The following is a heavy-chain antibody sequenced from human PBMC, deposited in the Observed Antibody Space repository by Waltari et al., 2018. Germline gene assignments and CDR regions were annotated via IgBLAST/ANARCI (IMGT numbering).Heavy chain of an antibody. J-gene: IGHJ3*02. D-gene: IGHD6-25*01. Sequence: EVQLVETGGGLIQPGGSLRLSCSASGFTVSSNYRSWVRQAPGKGLEWVSVIYSGGSTYYADSVKGRFTISRDNSKNTLYLQMNSLRAEDTAVYYCARTEAASAAAFDIWGQGTMVTVSS. CDR1: GFTVSSNY. CDR2: IYSGGST. V-gene: IGHV3-53*02. CDR3: ARTEAASAAAFDI.